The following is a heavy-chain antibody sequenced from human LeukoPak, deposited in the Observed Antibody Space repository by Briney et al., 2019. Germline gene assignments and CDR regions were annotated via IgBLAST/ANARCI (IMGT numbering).Heavy chain of an antibody. J-gene: IGHJ4*02. D-gene: IGHD5-12*01. CDR1: GGSISSSSYY. V-gene: IGHV4-39*01. CDR3: ARPVDKAESFDY. CDR2: IYYSGST. Sequence: SGTLSLTCTVSGGSISSSSYYWGWIRQPPGKGLEWIGSIYYSGSTYYNPSLKSRVTISVDTSKNQFSLKLSSVTAADTAVYYCARPVDKAESFDYWGQGTLVTVSS.